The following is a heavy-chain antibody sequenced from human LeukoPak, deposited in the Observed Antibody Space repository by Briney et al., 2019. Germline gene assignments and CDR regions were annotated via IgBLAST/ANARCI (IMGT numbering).Heavy chain of an antibody. V-gene: IGHV3-23*01. CDR2: ISGIGAGT. J-gene: IGHJ4*02. CDR1: GFTFSTYV. CDR3: AKQGISAADTFDY. D-gene: IGHD6-13*01. Sequence: PGGSLRLSCAASGFTFSTYVMSWVRQAPGKGLEWVSTISGIGAGTYYADSVKGRFTISRDNSKNTLYLQMNSLRAEDTAVYYCAKQGISAADTFDYWGQGTLVTVSS.